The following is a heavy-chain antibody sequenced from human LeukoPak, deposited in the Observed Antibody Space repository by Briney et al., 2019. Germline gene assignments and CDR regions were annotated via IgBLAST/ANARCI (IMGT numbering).Heavy chain of an antibody. CDR3: AREREGYYDSSASVYYFDY. CDR1: GFTFSSYE. D-gene: IGHD3-22*01. V-gene: IGHV3-48*03. J-gene: IGHJ4*02. CDR2: ISSSGSTI. Sequence: GGSLRLSCAASGFTFSSYEMNWVRQAPGKGLEWVSYISSSGSTIYYADSVKGRFTISRDNAKNSLYLQMNSLRAEDTAVYYCAREREGYYDSSASVYYFDYWGQGTLVTVSS.